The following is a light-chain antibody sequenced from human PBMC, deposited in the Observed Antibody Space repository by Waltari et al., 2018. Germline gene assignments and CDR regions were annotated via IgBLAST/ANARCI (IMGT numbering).Light chain of an antibody. CDR2: KDR. J-gene: IGLJ2*01. Sequence: SYELTQPSSVSVSPGQTATIPCSGNVLAKKYVRWFQQKPGQAPVVVIYKDRERPSGIPERSSGSSSGITVTLTIRGAQLEDDADYYCYSAADNNRLFGGGTKLTVL. CDR3: YSAADNNRL. CDR1: VLAKKY. V-gene: IGLV3-27*01.